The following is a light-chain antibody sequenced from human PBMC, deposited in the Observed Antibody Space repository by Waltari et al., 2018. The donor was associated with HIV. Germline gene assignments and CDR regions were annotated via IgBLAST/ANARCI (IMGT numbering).Light chain of an antibody. CDR3: MQGTHWPYT. V-gene: IGKV2-30*01. Sequence: DVVMAQSPLSLPVTLGQPASISCRSSQSLLYSDGNTYLNWFHQRPGQSPRRLIYKVSTRDSGVPDRFSGSGSGTAFTLKISRVEAEDVGVYYCMQGTHWPYTFGQGTNLQIK. CDR1: QSLLYSDGNTY. J-gene: IGKJ2*01. CDR2: KVS.